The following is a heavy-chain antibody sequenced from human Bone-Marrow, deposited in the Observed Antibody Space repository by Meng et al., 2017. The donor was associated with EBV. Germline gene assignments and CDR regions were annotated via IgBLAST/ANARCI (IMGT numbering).Heavy chain of an antibody. D-gene: IGHD3-3*01. CDR2: INPNSGGT. CDR3: ARDLTNDYFDY. CDR1: GYTFSGYY. V-gene: IGHV1-2*06. Sequence: QVHLGRPGAEVKKPGASVKVSCKASGYTFSGYYMHWVRQAPGQGLEWMGRINPNSGGTNYAQKFQGRVTMSRDTSISTAYMELSRLRSDDTALYYCARDLTNDYFDYWGQGTLVTVSS. J-gene: IGHJ4*02.